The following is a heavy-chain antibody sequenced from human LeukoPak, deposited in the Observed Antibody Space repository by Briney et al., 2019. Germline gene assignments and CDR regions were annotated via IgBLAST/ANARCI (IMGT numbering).Heavy chain of an antibody. V-gene: IGHV3-74*01. CDR3: ARAVSGSYAPFDY. J-gene: IGHJ4*02. Sequence: GGSLRLSCAASGFTFSSYWMHWVRQAPGKGLVWVSRINSDGSSTSYADSMKGRFTISRDNAKNTLYLQMNSLRAEDTAVYYCARAVSGSYAPFDYWGQGTLVTVSS. D-gene: IGHD1-26*01. CDR1: GFTFSSYW. CDR2: INSDGSST.